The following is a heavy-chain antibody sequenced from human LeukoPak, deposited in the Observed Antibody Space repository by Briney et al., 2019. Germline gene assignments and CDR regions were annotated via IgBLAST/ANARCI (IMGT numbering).Heavy chain of an antibody. J-gene: IGHJ5*02. D-gene: IGHD3-3*01. Sequence: PSETLSLTCIVSGGSISSYYWSWIRQPPGKGLEWIGYIYYSGSTNYNPSLKSRVTTSVDTSKNQFSLKLSSVTAADTAVYYCAGTYYDFWSGYSYNWFDPWGQGTLVTVSS. CDR3: AGTYYDFWSGYSYNWFDP. V-gene: IGHV4-59*01. CDR1: GGSISSYY. CDR2: IYYSGST.